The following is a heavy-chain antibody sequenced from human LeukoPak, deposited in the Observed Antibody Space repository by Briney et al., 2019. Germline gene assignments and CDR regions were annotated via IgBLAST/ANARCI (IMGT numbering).Heavy chain of an antibody. CDR1: GYTFNTYT. Sequence: ASVKVSCKASGYTFNTYTITWVRQAPGQGLEWMGWINPSNDYRNYAQNLQGRVTITTDTSTSTAYMELRSLSSDDTAVYYCARSGMVLRYFDWSLDDWGQGTLVTVSS. J-gene: IGHJ4*02. CDR2: INPSNDYR. V-gene: IGHV1-18*01. CDR3: ARSGMVLRYFDWSLDD. D-gene: IGHD3-9*01.